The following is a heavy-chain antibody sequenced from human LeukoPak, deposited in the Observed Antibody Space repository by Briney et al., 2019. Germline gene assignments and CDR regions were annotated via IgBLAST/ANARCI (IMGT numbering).Heavy chain of an antibody. V-gene: IGHV4-31*03. CDR3: AREGSGIYYNPYWYFDL. D-gene: IGHD3-10*01. Sequence: SSQTLSLTCTVSGGSISSGGYYWSWIRQHPGKGLEWTGYIYYSGSTYYNPSLTSRVTISVDTSKNQFFLKLSSVTAADTAVYYCAREGSGIYYNPYWYFDLWGRGTLVTVSS. CDR2: IYYSGST. CDR1: GGSISSGGYY. J-gene: IGHJ2*01.